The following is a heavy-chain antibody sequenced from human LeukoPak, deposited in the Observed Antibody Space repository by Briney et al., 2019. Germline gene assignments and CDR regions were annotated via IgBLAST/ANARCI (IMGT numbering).Heavy chain of an antibody. CDR2: ILYDGSNK. D-gene: IGHD6-13*01. V-gene: IGHV3-30*14. J-gene: IGHJ4*02. CDR1: GFTFSLYV. CDR3: ARGIAAAGNF. Sequence: GGSLRLSCAASGFTFSLYVMHWVRQAPGKGLEWVAVILYDGSNKYYADSVKGRFTISRDNSKNTLYLQMNSLRAEDTAVYYCARGIAAAGNFWGQGTLVTVSS.